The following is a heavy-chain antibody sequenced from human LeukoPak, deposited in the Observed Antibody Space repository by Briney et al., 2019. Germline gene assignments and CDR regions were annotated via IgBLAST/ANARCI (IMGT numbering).Heavy chain of an antibody. J-gene: IGHJ5*02. Sequence: PSETLSLTCTVSGGSISSGDYYWNWIRQPAEKGLEWIGRIYASGSTNYNPSLKSRVTISIDTSKNQFSLNLGSVTAADTAVYYCARHSKITMVRAFDPWGQGTLVTVSS. V-gene: IGHV4-61*02. CDR2: IYASGST. CDR1: GGSISSGDYY. D-gene: IGHD3-10*01. CDR3: ARHSKITMVRAFDP.